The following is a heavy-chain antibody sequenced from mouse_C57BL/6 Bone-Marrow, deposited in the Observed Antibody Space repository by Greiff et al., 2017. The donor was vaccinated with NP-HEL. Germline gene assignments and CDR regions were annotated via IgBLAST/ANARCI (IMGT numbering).Heavy chain of an antibody. J-gene: IGHJ2*01. D-gene: IGHD1-1*01. V-gene: IGHV1-19*01. CDR1: GYTFTDYY. CDR2: INPYNGGT. Sequence: EVQLQQSGPVLVKPGASVKMSCKASGYTFTDYYMNWVKQSHGKSLEWIGVINPYNGGTSYNQKFKGKATLTVDKSSSTAYMELNSLTSEDSAVYYCAATTPYFDYWGQGTTLTVSS. CDR3: AATTPYFDY.